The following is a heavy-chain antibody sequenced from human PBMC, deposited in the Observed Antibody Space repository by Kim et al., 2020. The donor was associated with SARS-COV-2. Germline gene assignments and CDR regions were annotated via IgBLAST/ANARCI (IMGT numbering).Heavy chain of an antibody. V-gene: IGHV4-59*13. CDR1: GGSISSYY. CDR3: ARSYRRMAFDI. J-gene: IGHJ3*02. D-gene: IGHD2-15*01. Sequence: SETLSLTCTVSGGSISSYYWSWIRQPPGKGLEWIGYIYYSGSTNYNPSLKSRVTISVDTSKNQFSLKLSSVTAADTAVYYCARSYRRMAFDIWGQGTMVTVSS. CDR2: IYYSGST.